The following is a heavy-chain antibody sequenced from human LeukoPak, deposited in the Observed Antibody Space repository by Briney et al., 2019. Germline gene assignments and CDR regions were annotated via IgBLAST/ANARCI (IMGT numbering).Heavy chain of an antibody. CDR3: ARGFWSRYYDY. Sequence: SETLSLTCTVSGYSITNNYWGWIRQSPGKGLEWIGSFHYSGSTSYNPSLKSRVTVSVDSSKNQFSLRLSSVTAADTAVYYCARGFWSRYYDYWGQGTLVTVSS. J-gene: IGHJ4*02. CDR1: GYSITNNY. V-gene: IGHV4-38-2*02. CDR2: FHYSGST. D-gene: IGHD2-8*02.